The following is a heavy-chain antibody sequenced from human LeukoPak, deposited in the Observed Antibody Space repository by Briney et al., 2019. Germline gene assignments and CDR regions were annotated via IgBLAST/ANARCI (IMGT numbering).Heavy chain of an antibody. J-gene: IGHJ4*02. D-gene: IGHD6-13*01. CDR3: ARGRNSNQANIAAAVNGSYYFDY. V-gene: IGHV4-39*01. Sequence: PSETLSLTCTVSGGSISSGSYFWGWIRQPPGKGLEWIGTIYYRGTTYYNPSLRSRVTISVDTSKNQFSLKVISVTAADTAVYYCARGRNSNQANIAAAVNGSYYFDYWGQGTLVTVSS. CDR1: GGSISSGSYF. CDR2: IYYRGTT.